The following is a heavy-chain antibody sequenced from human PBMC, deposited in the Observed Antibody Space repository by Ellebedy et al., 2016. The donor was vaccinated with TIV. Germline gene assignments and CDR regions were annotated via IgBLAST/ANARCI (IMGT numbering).Heavy chain of an antibody. Sequence: PGGSLRLSCEASGIIVSDYFMNWVRQAPGKGMEWASVLYPDAKPNDTNSVNGTFIVSRDNSKNTLYLQMNSLRAEDTAVYYCARDPGGGGDFGDNWFDPWGQGTLVTVSS. V-gene: IGHV3-66*01. CDR3: ARDPGGGGDFGDNWFDP. D-gene: IGHD2-21*01. J-gene: IGHJ5*02. CDR1: GIIVSDYF. CDR2: LYPDAKP.